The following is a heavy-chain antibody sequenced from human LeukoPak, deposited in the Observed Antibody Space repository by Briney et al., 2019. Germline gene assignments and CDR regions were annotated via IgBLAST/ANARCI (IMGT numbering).Heavy chain of an antibody. V-gene: IGHV3-30*18. CDR1: GFTFSSYG. CDR2: ISYDGSNK. Sequence: PGGSLRLSCAASGFTFSSYGMHWVRQAPGKGLEWVAVISYDGSNKYYADSVKGRFTISRDNSKNTLYLQMNSLRAEGTAVYYCAKDFDSGSYPANYFDYWGQGTLVTVSS. D-gene: IGHD3-10*01. J-gene: IGHJ4*02. CDR3: AKDFDSGSYPANYFDY.